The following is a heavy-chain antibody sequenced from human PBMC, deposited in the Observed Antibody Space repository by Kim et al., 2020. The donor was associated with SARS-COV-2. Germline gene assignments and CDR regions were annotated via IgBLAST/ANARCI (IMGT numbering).Heavy chain of an antibody. CDR3: ARRPGTAARGTAHFDP. V-gene: IGHV3-23*01. CDR2: IGGIDGAT. J-gene: IGHJ5*02. Sequence: GGSLRLSCAASGYDFGIYAMSWVRQAPGKGLEWVSTIGGIDGATFHADSVKGRFTISRDNSKNTLYLQMTNLRTEDTAMYYCARRPGTAARGTAHFDPWGQGTRLSVSS. D-gene: IGHD6-13*01. CDR1: GYDFGIYA.